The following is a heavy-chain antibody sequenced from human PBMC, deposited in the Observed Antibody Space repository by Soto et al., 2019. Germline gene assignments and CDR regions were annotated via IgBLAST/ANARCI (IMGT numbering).Heavy chain of an antibody. J-gene: IGHJ5*02. Sequence: SGPTLVNPTQTLTLTCTFSGFSLSTREMCVSWIRQPPGKALEWLALIYWNDDKRYSPSLKSRLTITKDTSKNQVVLTMTNMDPVDTATYYCAHSGILTGYYTPWGQGTLVTVSS. CDR3: AHSGILTGYYTP. D-gene: IGHD3-9*01. CDR2: IYWNDDK. V-gene: IGHV2-5*08. CDR1: GFSLSTREMC.